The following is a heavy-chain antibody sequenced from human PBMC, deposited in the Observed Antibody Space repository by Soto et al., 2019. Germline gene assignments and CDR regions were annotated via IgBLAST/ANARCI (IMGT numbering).Heavy chain of an antibody. V-gene: IGHV4-34*01. Sequence: SETLSLTCAVYGGSFSGYYWSWIRQPPGKGLEWIGEINHSGSTNYNPSLKSRVTISVDTSKNQFSLKLSSVTAADTAVYYCARLGVLWFGELLSYYYGMDVWGQGTTVTVSS. CDR3: ARLGVLWFGELLSYYYGMDV. CDR2: INHSGST. D-gene: IGHD3-10*01. J-gene: IGHJ6*02. CDR1: GGSFSGYY.